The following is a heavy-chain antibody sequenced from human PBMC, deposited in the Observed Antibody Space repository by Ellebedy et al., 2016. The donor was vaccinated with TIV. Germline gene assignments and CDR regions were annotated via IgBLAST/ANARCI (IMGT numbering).Heavy chain of an antibody. V-gene: IGHV1-18*04. CDR2: ISAYNGNT. Sequence: ASVKVSCKASGYSFINYGINWVRQAPGQGLEWMGWISAYNGNTKYAQKVQGRVTMTTDTSTSTAYMELRSLRSDDSAVYYCARGEPHVLRFLEQYDCWGQGTLVTVSS. CDR3: ARGEPHVLRFLEQYDC. J-gene: IGHJ4*02. CDR1: GYSFINYG. D-gene: IGHD3-3*01.